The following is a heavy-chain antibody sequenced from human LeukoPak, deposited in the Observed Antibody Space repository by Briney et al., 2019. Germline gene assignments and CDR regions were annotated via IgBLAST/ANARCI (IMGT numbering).Heavy chain of an antibody. V-gene: IGHV3-7*01. CDR1: GFTFSTYW. CDR2: INQDASEI. J-gene: IGHJ4*02. Sequence: GSLRLSCAASGFTFSTYWMNWYRQAPGKGLEWVGNINQDASEINYVDSVRGRFTISRDNAKNSLHLQMNSLRAEDTAVYYCATDRDNSDWQKRFDSWGQGTLVTVTP. CDR3: ATDRDNSDWQKRFDS. D-gene: IGHD2-21*02.